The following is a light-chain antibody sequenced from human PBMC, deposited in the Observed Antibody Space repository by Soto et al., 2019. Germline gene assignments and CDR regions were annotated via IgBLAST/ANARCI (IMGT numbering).Light chain of an antibody. CDR2: AAS. V-gene: IGKV1-39*01. CDR1: QSIITY. J-gene: IGKJ1*01. CDR3: QHYNSYSEA. Sequence: DIQMTQSPSSLSASVGDRVTITCRASQSIITYLNWYQQKPGKAPKLLIHAASSLQSGVPSRFSGSGSGADFTLTISGLQPDDFATYYCQHYNSYSEAFGQGTKVDIK.